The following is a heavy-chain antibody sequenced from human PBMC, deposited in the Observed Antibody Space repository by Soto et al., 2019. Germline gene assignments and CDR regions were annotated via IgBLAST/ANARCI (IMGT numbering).Heavy chain of an antibody. D-gene: IGHD6-19*01. V-gene: IGHV1-46*01. Sequence: ASVKVSCKASGYTFTSYYMHWVRQAPGQGLEWMGIINPSGGSTSYAQKFQGRVTMTRDTSTSTVYMELSSLRSEDTAVYYCARAHHPPAYSSGSRGYFDYWGQGTLVTVSS. CDR3: ARAHHPPAYSSGSRGYFDY. CDR1: GYTFTSYY. CDR2: INPSGGST. J-gene: IGHJ4*02.